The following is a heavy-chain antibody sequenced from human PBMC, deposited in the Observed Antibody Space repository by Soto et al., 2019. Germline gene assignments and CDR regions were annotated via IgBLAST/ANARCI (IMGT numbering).Heavy chain of an antibody. D-gene: IGHD1-20*01. CDR1: GGTFSSYA. V-gene: IGHV1-69*13. CDR2: IIPMFRKL. CDR3: AREVSILMGISRFADHYYYYGTEV. J-gene: IGHJ6*04. Sequence: SVKVSCKASGGTFSSYAISWVRQAPGEGLEWMGGIIPMFRKLNYALEFQGRVTITADESTNTAYMELSSLSSADTAVYYCAREVSILMGISRFADHYYYYGTEVWGDRSAFSYSS.